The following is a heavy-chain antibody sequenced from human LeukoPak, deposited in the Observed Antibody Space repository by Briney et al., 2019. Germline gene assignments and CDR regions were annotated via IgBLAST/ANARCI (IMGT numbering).Heavy chain of an antibody. D-gene: IGHD3-10*01. CDR3: ARGINRVLDY. V-gene: IGHV6-1*01. J-gene: IGHJ4*02. CDR1: GDSVSSNSAA. Sequence: SQTLSLTCVISGDSVSSNSAAWYWIRLSPSRGLEWLGRTYYRSKWYNDSALSVKSRITINPDTSKNQFSLQLDSVTPEDTAMYYCARGINRVLDYWGQGTLVTVSS. CDR2: TYYRSKWYN.